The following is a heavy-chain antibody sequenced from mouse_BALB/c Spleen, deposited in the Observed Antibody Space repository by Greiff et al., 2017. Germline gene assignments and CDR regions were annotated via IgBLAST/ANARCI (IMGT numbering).Heavy chain of an antibody. Sequence: QVQLQQSGPELVRPGVSVKISCKGSGYTFTDYAMHWVKQSHAKSLEWIGVISTYYGNTNYNQKFKGKATMTVDKSSSTAYMELARLTSEDSAIYYCARSDYYGSSYGYFDYWGQGTTLTVSS. CDR3: ARSDYYGSSYGYFDY. CDR2: ISTYYGNT. V-gene: IGHV1-67*01. D-gene: IGHD1-1*01. CDR1: GYTFTDYA. J-gene: IGHJ2*01.